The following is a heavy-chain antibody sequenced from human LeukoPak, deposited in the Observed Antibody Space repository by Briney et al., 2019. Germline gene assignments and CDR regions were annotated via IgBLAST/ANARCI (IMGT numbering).Heavy chain of an antibody. J-gene: IGHJ4*02. CDR1: GGSFSGYY. Sequence: SETLSLTCAVYGGSFSGYYWSWIRQPPGKGLEWIGEINHSGSTNYNPSLKSRVTISVDTSKNQFSLKLSSVTAADTAVYYCARGPSGRRNPTRSPLNYHGSGSLRYWGQGTLVTVSS. D-gene: IGHD3-10*01. V-gene: IGHV4-34*01. CDR2: INHSGST. CDR3: ARGPSGRRNPTRSPLNYHGSGSLRY.